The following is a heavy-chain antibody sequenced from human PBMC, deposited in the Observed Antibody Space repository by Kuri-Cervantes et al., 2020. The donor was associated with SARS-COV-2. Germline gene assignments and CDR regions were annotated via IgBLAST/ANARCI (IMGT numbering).Heavy chain of an antibody. CDR1: GFTFSSYW. CDR2: ISSSGSTI. Sequence: GESLKISCAASGFTFSSYWMSWIRQAPGKGLEWVSYISSSGSTIYYADSVKGRFTISRDNAKNSLYLQMNSLRDEDTAMYYCATSTPISIRYCGGGCNKGAFDIWGQGTKVTVSS. CDR3: ATSTPISIRYCGGGCNKGAFDI. J-gene: IGHJ3*02. V-gene: IGHV3-11*04. D-gene: IGHD2-21*02.